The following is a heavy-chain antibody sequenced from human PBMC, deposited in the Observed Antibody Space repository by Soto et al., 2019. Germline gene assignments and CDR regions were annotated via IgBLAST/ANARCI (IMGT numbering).Heavy chain of an antibody. CDR2: ISPYNGNT. D-gene: IGHD3-3*01. J-gene: IGHJ5*02. V-gene: IGHV1-18*01. CDR3: ARDVDDFWSRYYTHTSLYHWFDP. Sequence: ASVKFSCKASGYTFTSYSISCGRQAPGQVLECMVWISPYNGNTNYXXEFQGRVXXTTDASTSTAXLDLRXLRSDDTAVHYCARDVDDFWSRYYTHTSLYHWFDPXX. CDR1: GYTFTSYS.